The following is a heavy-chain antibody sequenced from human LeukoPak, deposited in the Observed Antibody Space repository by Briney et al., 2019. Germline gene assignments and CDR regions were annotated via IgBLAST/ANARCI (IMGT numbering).Heavy chain of an antibody. CDR3: ARARDGYNTPSRGRLNYYYYMDV. CDR1: GGSITSSSYY. D-gene: IGHD5-24*01. J-gene: IGHJ6*03. CDR2: IYYSGST. Sequence: PSETLSLTCTVSGGSITSSSYYWGWIRQPPGKGLEWIGSIYYSGSTYYNPSLKSRVTVSVDTSKNQFSLKLSSVTAADTAVYYCARARDGYNTPSRGRLNYYYYMDVWGKGTTVTVSS. V-gene: IGHV4-39*07.